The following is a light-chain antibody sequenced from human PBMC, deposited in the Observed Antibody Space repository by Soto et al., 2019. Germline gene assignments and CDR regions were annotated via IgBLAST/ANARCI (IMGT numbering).Light chain of an antibody. CDR1: QSIRSW. CDR3: QHYNSYPLT. J-gene: IGKJ4*01. V-gene: IGKV1-5*03. Sequence: DIQMTQSPSTLSASVGDRVTITCRASQSIRSWLAWYQQKPGKAPKLLIYKASSLESGVPSRFSGSGSGTEFTLSISSLQPDDFATYYCQHYNSYPLTFGGGTKVEIK. CDR2: KAS.